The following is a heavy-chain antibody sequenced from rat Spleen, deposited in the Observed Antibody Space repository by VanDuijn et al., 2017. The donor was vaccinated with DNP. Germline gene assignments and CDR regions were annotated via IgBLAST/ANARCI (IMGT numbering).Heavy chain of an antibody. J-gene: IGHJ2*01. D-gene: IGHD1-11*01. CDR3: ARGPNYGGWSDYFDY. V-gene: IGHV4-2*01. CDR1: GFNFNDYW. Sequence: EVKLVESGGGLVQPGRSLKLSCVASGFNFNDYWMGWVRQAPGKGLEWIGDINKDSSTINYSPSLKDKFTISRDNAQNTLCLQMNKLISEDTAIYYCARGPNYGGWSDYFDYWGQGVMVTVSS. CDR2: INKDSSTI.